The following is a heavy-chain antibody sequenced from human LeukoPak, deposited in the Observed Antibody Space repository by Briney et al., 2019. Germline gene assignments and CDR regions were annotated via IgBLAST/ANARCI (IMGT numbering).Heavy chain of an antibody. D-gene: IGHD3-10*01. J-gene: IGHJ6*02. CDR3: ARGSMVRGVYYYYGMDV. CDR2: IIPILGIA. V-gene: IGHV1-69*04. Sequence: SVKVSCKASGGTFSSYAISWVRQAPGQGLEWMGRIIPILGIANYAQKLQGRVTMTTDTSTSTAYMELRSLRSDDTAVYYCARGSMVRGVYYYYGMDVWGQGTTVTVSS. CDR1: GGTFSSYA.